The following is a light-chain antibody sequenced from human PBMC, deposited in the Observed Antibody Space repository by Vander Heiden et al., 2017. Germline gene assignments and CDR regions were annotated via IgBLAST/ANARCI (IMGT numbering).Light chain of an antibody. V-gene: IGKV1-39*01. J-gene: IGKJ1*01. CDR2: TAS. CDR1: PGSSSY. CDR3: QQIYGTPPT. Sequence: DIQMTQSPSSLSASVGDGITLRCRARPGSSSYVNWYQNRPGKATKLLIDTASSLQSGVPSRCSGSGSGTDFTLTISSLQPEDFATYYWQQIYGTPPTFGQGTKVEIK.